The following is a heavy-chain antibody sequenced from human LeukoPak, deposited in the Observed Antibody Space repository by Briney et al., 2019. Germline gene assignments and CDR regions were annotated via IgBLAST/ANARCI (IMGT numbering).Heavy chain of an antibody. V-gene: IGHV3-30*04. CDR1: GFTFSSYA. J-gene: IGHJ4*02. CDR2: ISYDGRSK. CDR3: AKDRGYSHGFDY. D-gene: IGHD5-18*01. Sequence: GGSLRLSCAASGFTFSSYAMHWVRQAPGKGLEWVAGISYDGRSKEYVDSVKGRFTISRDNSKNTLYLQMNSLRAEDTAVYYCAKDRGYSHGFDYWGQGTLVTVSS.